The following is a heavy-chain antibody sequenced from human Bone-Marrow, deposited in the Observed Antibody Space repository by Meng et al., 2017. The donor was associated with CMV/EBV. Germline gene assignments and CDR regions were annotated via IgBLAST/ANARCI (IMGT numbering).Heavy chain of an antibody. CDR1: GFTLSDHY. CDR3: AVSAGAPASLAD. CDR2: SRNKPNSYTT. D-gene: IGHD2-2*01. V-gene: IGHV3-72*01. Sequence: GESLKISCVASGFTLSDHYIDWVRQAPGKGLEWVGRSRNKPNSYTTEYAASVKGRFTTSRDDSKNSVLLQMSSLKTEDTAVYYCAVSAGAPASLADWGQGTLVTIAS. J-gene: IGHJ4*02.